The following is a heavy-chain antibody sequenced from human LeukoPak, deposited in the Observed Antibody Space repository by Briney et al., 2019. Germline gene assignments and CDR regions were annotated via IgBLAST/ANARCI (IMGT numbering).Heavy chain of an antibody. CDR2: INPNSGGT. D-gene: IGHD4-11*01. CDR1: GYTFTAYY. V-gene: IGHV1-2*02. Sequence: ASVKVSCKASGYTFTAYYMHWVRQAPGQGLEWMGWINPNSGGTNYAQKFQGRVTMTRDTSTSTAYMELNRLRSDDTAVYYCASGDDYSNYWYYWGQGTLVTVSS. J-gene: IGHJ4*02. CDR3: ASGDDYSNYWYY.